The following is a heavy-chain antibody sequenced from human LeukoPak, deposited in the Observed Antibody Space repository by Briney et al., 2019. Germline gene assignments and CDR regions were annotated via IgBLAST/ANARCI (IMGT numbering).Heavy chain of an antibody. J-gene: IGHJ4*02. CDR1: GFTFSNYA. Sequence: PGGSLRLSSAASGFTFSNYAMSWVRQAPGKGLEWVAAMSESGSSTWYADSVKGRLTISRDNSKNTLFLQMNSLRAEDTAVYYCAKDLYDSSGSRYDYWGQGTLVTVSS. D-gene: IGHD3-22*01. CDR2: MSESGSST. CDR3: AKDLYDSSGSRYDY. V-gene: IGHV3-23*01.